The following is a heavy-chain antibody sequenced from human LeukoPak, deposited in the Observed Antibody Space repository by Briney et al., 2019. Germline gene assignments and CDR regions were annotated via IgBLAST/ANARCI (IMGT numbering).Heavy chain of an antibody. CDR2: IYYSGST. CDR3: ARHPLISRPQRVVRRGGNYFDY. Sequence: PSETLSLTCTVSGGSISSSSYYWGWLRQPPGKGLEWIGSIYYSGSTYYNPSLNSLITISVDTSKNQFSLKLSSVTAADTPVYYCARHPLISRPQRVVRRGGNYFDYWGQGTLVTVSS. CDR1: GGSISSSSYY. V-gene: IGHV4-39*01. J-gene: IGHJ4*02. D-gene: IGHD2-15*01.